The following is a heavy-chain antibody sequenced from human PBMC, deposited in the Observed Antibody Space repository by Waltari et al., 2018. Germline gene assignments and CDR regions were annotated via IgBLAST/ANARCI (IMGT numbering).Heavy chain of an antibody. CDR2: ISYDGSNK. J-gene: IGHJ3*02. Sequence: QVQLVESGGGVVQPGMSLRLSCAASGFTFSSYAIHWVRPAPGKGLEWVAVISYDGSNKYYADSVKGRFTISRDNSKNTLYLQMNSLRAEDTAVYYCARDLSEQLDDAFDIWGQGTMVTVSS. D-gene: IGHD6-13*01. CDR3: ARDLSEQLDDAFDI. CDR1: GFTFSSYA. V-gene: IGHV3-30-3*01.